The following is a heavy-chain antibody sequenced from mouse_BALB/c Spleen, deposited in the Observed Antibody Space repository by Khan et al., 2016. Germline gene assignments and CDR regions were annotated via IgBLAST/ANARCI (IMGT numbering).Heavy chain of an antibody. CDR1: GYTFTNYW. CDR3: ARCYYGSSYGYFDD. D-gene: IGHD1-1*01. J-gene: IGHJ1*01. Sequence: QVQLQQSGAELVRPGTSVKISCKASGYTFTNYWLGWVKQRPGHGLEWIGDIYPGGGYTNYNEKFKGKATLTADTSSSTAYMQLSSLTSEDSAVYFCARCYYGSSYGYFDDWGAGTTVTVAS. V-gene: IGHV1-63*02. CDR2: IYPGGGYT.